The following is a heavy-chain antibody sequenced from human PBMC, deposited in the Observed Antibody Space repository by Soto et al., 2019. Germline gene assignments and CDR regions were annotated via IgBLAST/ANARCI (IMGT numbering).Heavy chain of an antibody. Sequence: QITLKESGPTLVNPTQTLTLTCTFSGFSLSTSGVGVGWIRQPPGKALEWLALIYWNDDKRYSPSLKSRLTITKDTSKNQVVLTMTNMDPVDTATYYCAHRLGGDILTGYESYFDYWGQGTLVTVSS. CDR2: IYWNDDK. V-gene: IGHV2-5*01. J-gene: IGHJ4*02. CDR3: AHRLGGDILTGYESYFDY. D-gene: IGHD3-9*01. CDR1: GFSLSTSGVG.